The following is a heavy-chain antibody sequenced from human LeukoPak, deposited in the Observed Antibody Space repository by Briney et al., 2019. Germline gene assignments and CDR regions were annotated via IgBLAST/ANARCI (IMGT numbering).Heavy chain of an antibody. Sequence: SETLSLTCAVYDGSLSGYYWSWIRQPAGKGLEWIGRIYTSGSTNYNPSLKSRVTMSVDTSKNQFSLKLSSVTAAYTAVYYCARDFPGIAAGNWFDPWGQGTLVTVSS. D-gene: IGHD6-13*01. J-gene: IGHJ5*02. CDR3: ARDFPGIAAGNWFDP. CDR2: IYTSGST. V-gene: IGHV4-4*07. CDR1: DGSLSGYY.